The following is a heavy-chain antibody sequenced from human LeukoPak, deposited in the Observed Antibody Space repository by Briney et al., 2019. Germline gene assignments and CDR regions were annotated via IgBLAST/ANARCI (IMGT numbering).Heavy chain of an antibody. Sequence: SETLSLTCAVYGGSFSGYYWSWIRQPPGKGLEWIGEINHSGSTNYNPSLKSRVTISVDTSKNQFSLKLSSVTAADTAVYYCVRSTSYYYYYYMDVWGKGTTVTVSS. J-gene: IGHJ6*03. CDR2: INHSGST. V-gene: IGHV4-34*01. CDR3: VRSTSYYYYYYMDV. CDR1: GGSFSGYY. D-gene: IGHD4-17*01.